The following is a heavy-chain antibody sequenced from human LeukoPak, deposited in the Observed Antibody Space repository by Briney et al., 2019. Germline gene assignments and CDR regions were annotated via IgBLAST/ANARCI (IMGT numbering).Heavy chain of an antibody. Sequence: SETLSLTCTVSGGSISRYYWSWIRQPAGKGLQWIGRIYGSGSTYYNPSLKSRVTISVDTSKNQFSLKLSSVTAADTAVYYCAKYVASGSSWQKEYFQHWGQGTLVTVSS. D-gene: IGHD6-13*01. CDR2: IYGSGST. J-gene: IGHJ1*01. CDR1: GGSISRYY. V-gene: IGHV4-4*07. CDR3: AKYVASGSSWQKEYFQH.